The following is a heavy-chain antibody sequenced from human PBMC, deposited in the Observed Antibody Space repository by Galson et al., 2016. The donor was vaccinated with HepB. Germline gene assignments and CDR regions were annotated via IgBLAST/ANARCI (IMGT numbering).Heavy chain of an antibody. D-gene: IGHD3-9*01. Sequence: SLRLSCAASGFTFRSYAMSWVRQAPGKGLEWVSGISGSGGSTYYADSVKGRVTISRDNSKNTLYQRMNSLRVEDTAVYYCAKAHYDILTGYWPYFDSWGQGTLVTVSS. V-gene: IGHV3-23*01. CDR1: GFTFRSYA. CDR3: AKAHYDILTGYWPYFDS. J-gene: IGHJ4*02. CDR2: ISGSGGST.